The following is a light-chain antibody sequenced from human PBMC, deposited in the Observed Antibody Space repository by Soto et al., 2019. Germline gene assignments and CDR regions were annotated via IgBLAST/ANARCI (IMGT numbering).Light chain of an antibody. Sequence: EIVLTQSPATLSLSPGERATLFCRASQSVSSYLAWYQHKPGQAPRLLIYDASNRATGIPARFSGSGSGTDFTLTISSLEPEDFAVYYCQQRSNWPPDKYTFGQGTKLEI. V-gene: IGKV3-11*01. CDR1: QSVSSY. J-gene: IGKJ2*01. CDR3: QQRSNWPPDKYT. CDR2: DAS.